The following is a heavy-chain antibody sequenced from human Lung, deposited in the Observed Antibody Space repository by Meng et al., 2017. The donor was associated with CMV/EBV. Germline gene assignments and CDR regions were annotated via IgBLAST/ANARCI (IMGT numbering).Heavy chain of an antibody. D-gene: IGHD3-22*01. CDR2: INPNSGAT. Sequence: KASGYTFSGYYMHWVRQAPGQWPEWMGRINPNSGATIFAQNFQGRVTLTLDTSISTGYMELSSLKSDDTAVDYCATWDHDTSASRDYWGPGTLVTVSS. J-gene: IGHJ4*02. V-gene: IGHV1-2*06. CDR3: ATWDHDTSASRDY. CDR1: GYTFSGYY.